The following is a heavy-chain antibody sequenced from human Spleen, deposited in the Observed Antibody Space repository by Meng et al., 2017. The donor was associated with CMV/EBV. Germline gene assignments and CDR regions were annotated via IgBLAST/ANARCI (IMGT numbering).Heavy chain of an antibody. CDR1: GFAFNSYA. D-gene: IGHD7-27*01. Sequence: LSLTCATSGFAFNSYAMHWVRQAPGKGLDCIAVISDDGSDKHHADSVKGRFTISRDNAKNSLYLQMNSLTAEDTAIYYCVKGWQNLGDYWGQGTLVTVSS. CDR3: VKGWQNLGDY. V-gene: IGHV3-30*04. J-gene: IGHJ4*02. CDR2: ISDDGSDK.